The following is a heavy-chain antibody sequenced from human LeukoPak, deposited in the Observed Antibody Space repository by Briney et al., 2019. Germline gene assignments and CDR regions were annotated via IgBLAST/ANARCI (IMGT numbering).Heavy chain of an antibody. Sequence: SQTLSLTCAISGDSVSSNSAAWNWIRQSPSRGLEWLGRTYYRSKWYNDYAVSVKSRITINPDTSKNQFSLQLNSVTPEDTAVYYCARDPGYCSSTSCPPLDYWGQGTLVTVSS. CDR1: GDSVSSNSAA. J-gene: IGHJ4*02. V-gene: IGHV6-1*01. D-gene: IGHD2-2*01. CDR3: ARDPGYCSSTSCPPLDY. CDR2: TYYRSKWYN.